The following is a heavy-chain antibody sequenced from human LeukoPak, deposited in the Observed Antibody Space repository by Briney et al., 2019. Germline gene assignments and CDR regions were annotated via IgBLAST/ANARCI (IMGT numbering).Heavy chain of an antibody. J-gene: IGHJ4*02. V-gene: IGHV4-30-2*01. CDR1: GGSISSGGYY. CDR2: IYHSGST. D-gene: IGHD6-19*01. Sequence: SQTLSLTCTVSGGSISSGGYYWSWIRQPPGKGLEWIGYIYHSGSTYYNPSLKSRVTISVDRSKNQFSLKLSSVTAADTAVYYCARDHPSSGYSYWGQGTLVTVSS. CDR3: ARDHPSSGYSY.